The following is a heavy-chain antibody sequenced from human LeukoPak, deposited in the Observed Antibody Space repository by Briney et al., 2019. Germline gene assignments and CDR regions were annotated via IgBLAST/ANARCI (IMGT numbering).Heavy chain of an antibody. Sequence: SETLSLTCTVSGGSISNYWSWIRQPPGKGLEWIGYIYYSGSTNYNPSLKSRVTISVDTSKNQFSLKLSSVTAADTAVYYCARGASYYYMDVWGKGTTVTVSS. CDR1: GGSISNY. V-gene: IGHV4-59*01. CDR2: IYYSGST. CDR3: ARGASYYYMDV. J-gene: IGHJ6*03.